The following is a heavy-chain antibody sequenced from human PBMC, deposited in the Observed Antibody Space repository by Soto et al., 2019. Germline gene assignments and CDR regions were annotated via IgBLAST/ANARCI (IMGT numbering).Heavy chain of an antibody. Sequence: ASVKVSCKASGYTFTSYGISWVRQAPGQGLEWMGWISAYNGNTNYAQKLQGRVTMTTDTSTSTAYMELRSLRSDDTAVYYCARALHYDILTGDSDYYYYGMDVWG. J-gene: IGHJ6*02. CDR3: ARALHYDILTGDSDYYYYGMDV. V-gene: IGHV1-18*01. D-gene: IGHD3-9*01. CDR1: GYTFTSYG. CDR2: ISAYNGNT.